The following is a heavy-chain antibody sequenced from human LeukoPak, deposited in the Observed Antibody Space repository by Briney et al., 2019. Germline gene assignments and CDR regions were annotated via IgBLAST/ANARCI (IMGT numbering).Heavy chain of an antibody. J-gene: IGHJ4*02. CDR1: GYTFTGYY. D-gene: IGHD3-22*01. V-gene: IGHV1-2*02. Sequence: ASMKVSCKASGYTFTGYYMHWVRQAPGQGLEWMGWINPNSGGTNYAQKFQGRVTMTRDTSISTAYMELSRLRSDDTAVYYCAREAYYYDSSGSLFFDYWGQGTLVTVSS. CDR3: AREAYYYDSSGSLFFDY. CDR2: INPNSGGT.